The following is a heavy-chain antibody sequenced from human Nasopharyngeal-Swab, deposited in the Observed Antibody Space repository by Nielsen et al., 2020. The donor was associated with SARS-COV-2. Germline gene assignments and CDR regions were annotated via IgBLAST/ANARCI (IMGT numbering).Heavy chain of an antibody. CDR2: IIPIFDML. D-gene: IGHD3-22*01. V-gene: IGHV1-69*01. J-gene: IGHJ4*02. Sequence: WVRQAPGQGLEWIGGIIPIFDMLNYAQKFQGRVTITADESTNTASMELRSLTSEDTALYYCTRGPGSSSYYDTNGFPWYFDYWGQGTLVTVSS. CDR3: TRGPGSSSYYDTNGFPWYFDY.